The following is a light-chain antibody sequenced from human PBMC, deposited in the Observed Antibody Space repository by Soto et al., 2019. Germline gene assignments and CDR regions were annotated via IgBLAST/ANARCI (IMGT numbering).Light chain of an antibody. Sequence: DIQMTQSPSTLSASVGDRVTITCRASQRIDSWLAWYQQKPGKAPNLLIYDASTLESGVSSRFSGSGSGTEFTLIISSLHSEDFATYYCQQYKTSLLTFGCGTKVEIK. V-gene: IGKV1-5*01. CDR3: QQYKTSLLT. CDR2: DAS. J-gene: IGKJ4*01. CDR1: QRIDSW.